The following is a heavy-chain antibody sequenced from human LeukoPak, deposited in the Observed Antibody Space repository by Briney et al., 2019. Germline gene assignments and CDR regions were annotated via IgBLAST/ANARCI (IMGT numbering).Heavy chain of an antibody. J-gene: IGHJ4*02. D-gene: IGHD5-18*01. CDR3: ATIKRGSIYGYFDF. V-gene: IGHV4-59*11. Sequence: PSETLSLTCTVSGGSISSHYWSWIRQPPGKGLEWIAYLLDSVNTKDNPSLQSRLTLSADTSKNQFSLRLSSVTAADTAVYYCATIKRGSIYGYFDFWAQGIRVTVSS. CDR1: GGSISSHY. CDR2: LLDSVNT.